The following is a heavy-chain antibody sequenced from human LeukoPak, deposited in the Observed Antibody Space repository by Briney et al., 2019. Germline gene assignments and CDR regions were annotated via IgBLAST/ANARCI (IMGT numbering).Heavy chain of an antibody. CDR2: ISAYNGNT. D-gene: IGHD6-13*01. J-gene: IGHJ6*02. CDR3: ARAGDHSSSWYWHYYYGMDV. Sequence: GASVKVSCKASGYTFTSYGISWVRQAPGQELEWMGWISAYNGNTNYAQKLQGRVTMTTDTSTSTAYMELSSLRSEDTAVYYCARAGDHSSSWYWHYYYGMDVWGQGTTVTVSS. V-gene: IGHV1-18*01. CDR1: GYTFTSYG.